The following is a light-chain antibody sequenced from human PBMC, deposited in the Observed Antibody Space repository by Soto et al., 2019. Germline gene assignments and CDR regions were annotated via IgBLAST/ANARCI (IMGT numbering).Light chain of an antibody. CDR3: TSYTGDDFTFV. CDR2: EVS. V-gene: IGLV2-8*01. Sequence: QSALTQPPSASGSPGQSVTISCTGTSSDVGGYDYVSWYQQHPGRAPKLIIFEVSKRPSGVPDRFSGSKSGNTASLIVSGLQPDDEAEYHCTSYTGDDFTFVFGTGTKLTVL. J-gene: IGLJ1*01. CDR1: SSDVGGYDY.